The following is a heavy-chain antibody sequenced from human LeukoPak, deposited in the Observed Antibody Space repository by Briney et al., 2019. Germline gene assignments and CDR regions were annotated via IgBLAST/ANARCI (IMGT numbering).Heavy chain of an antibody. CDR1: GFTFSSYS. CDR3: ARALYYDFWSGSNFDY. D-gene: IGHD3-3*01. J-gene: IGHJ4*02. Sequence: PGGSLRLSCAASGFTFSSYSMNWVRQAPGKGLEWVSSISSSSSYIYYADSVKGRFTISRDNAKNSLYLQMNSLRAEDTAVYYCARALYYDFWSGSNFDYWGQGTLVTVSS. CDR2: ISSSSSYI. V-gene: IGHV3-21*01.